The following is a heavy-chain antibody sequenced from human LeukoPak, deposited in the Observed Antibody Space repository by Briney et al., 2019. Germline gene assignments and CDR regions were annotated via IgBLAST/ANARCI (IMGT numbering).Heavy chain of an antibody. D-gene: IGHD3-16*02. V-gene: IGHV3-23*01. J-gene: IGHJ4*02. CDR1: GFTFSSYA. Sequence: GGSLRLSCAASGFTFSSYAMSWVRQAPGKGLEWVSAISGSGGSTYYADSVKGRFTISRDNSKNTLYLQMNSLRAEDTAVYYCAKRMIPFGGVIVPFDYWGQGTLVTVSS. CDR3: AKRMIPFGGVIVPFDY. CDR2: ISGSGGST.